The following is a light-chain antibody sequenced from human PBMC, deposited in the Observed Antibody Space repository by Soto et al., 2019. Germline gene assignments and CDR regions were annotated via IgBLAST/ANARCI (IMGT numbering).Light chain of an antibody. CDR1: QSVSID. CDR3: HQYGGSPPT. V-gene: IGKV3-20*01. Sequence: EIVLTQSPGTLSFSPGERATLSCIASQSVSIDLAWYQQTPGQAPRLLIYGASTRATGIPARFSGSGSGTDFTLTISRLEPEDFAVYHCHQYGGSPPTFGQGTKVDIK. CDR2: GAS. J-gene: IGKJ1*01.